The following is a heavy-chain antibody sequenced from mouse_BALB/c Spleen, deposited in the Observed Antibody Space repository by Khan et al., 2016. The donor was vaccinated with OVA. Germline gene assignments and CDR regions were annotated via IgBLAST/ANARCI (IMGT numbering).Heavy chain of an antibody. CDR1: GYSITSDSA. Sequence: LQQSGPGLVKPSQSLSLTCTVTGYSITSDSAWNWIRQFPGNKLEWMGYINYSGSTSYNPSLKSRISITRDTSKNQFFLQLNSVTIEDTATYFCARGVRLTYWGQGTLVTVSA. D-gene: IGHD2-14*01. CDR2: INYSGST. J-gene: IGHJ3*01. V-gene: IGHV3-2*02. CDR3: ARGVRLTY.